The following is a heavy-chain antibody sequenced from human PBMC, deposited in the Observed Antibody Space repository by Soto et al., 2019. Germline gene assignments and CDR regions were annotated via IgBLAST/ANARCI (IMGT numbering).Heavy chain of an antibody. CDR2: IKQDGTEK. D-gene: IGHD3-16*01. Sequence: RRLSCAASGFTFSRYWMNWVRQAPGKGLEWVANIKQDGTEKNYVDSVKGRFTISRDNARKSLYLQMDSLRAEDTAVYFCARGDTHMITGMDSFDIWGQGTMVTVSS. J-gene: IGHJ3*02. CDR1: GFTFSRYW. CDR3: ARGDTHMITGMDSFDI. V-gene: IGHV3-7*01.